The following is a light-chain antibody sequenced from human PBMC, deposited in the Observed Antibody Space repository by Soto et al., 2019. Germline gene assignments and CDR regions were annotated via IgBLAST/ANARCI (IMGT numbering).Light chain of an antibody. CDR3: MQGTHWPLT. CDR2: KIS. V-gene: IGKV2-30*01. Sequence: DDFLTQSPLSLPVTIGQPASLSCISTHSLVYADGNTYLQWFQQRPGQSPRRLIYKISNRDSGVPDRFSGSGSGTDFTLQISRVEAEDVGVYYCMQGTHWPLTFGQGTRLEI. J-gene: IGKJ5*01. CDR1: HSLVYADGNTY.